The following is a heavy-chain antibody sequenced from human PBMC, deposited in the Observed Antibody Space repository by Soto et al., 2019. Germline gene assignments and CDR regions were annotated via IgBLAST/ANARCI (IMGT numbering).Heavy chain of an antibody. V-gene: IGHV3-30-3*01. CDR2: ISSDGNNK. Sequence: PGGSLRLSCAASGFTFSTYVMHWVRQAPGKGLEWVAHISSDGNNKYYADSVKGRFTISRDNFKNSLYLQMSSLRADDTAVYYCGRNAPHFSFFGYGDYWGKEILVPVSS. CDR3: GRNAPHFSFFGYGDY. CDR1: GFTFSTYV. D-gene: IGHD3-3*01. J-gene: IGHJ4*02.